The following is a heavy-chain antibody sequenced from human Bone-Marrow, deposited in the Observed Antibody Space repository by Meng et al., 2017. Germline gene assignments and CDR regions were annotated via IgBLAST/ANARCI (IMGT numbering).Heavy chain of an antibody. CDR3: TTDWAIAVAGTGY. Sequence: GESLKISCAASGFTFSSYEMNWVRQAPGKGLEWVGRIKSKTDGGTTDYAAPVKGRFTISRDDSKNTLYLHMNSLKTEDTAVYYCTTDWAIAVAGTGYWGQGTLVTVSS. D-gene: IGHD6-19*01. J-gene: IGHJ4*02. V-gene: IGHV3-15*01. CDR2: IKSKTDGGTT. CDR1: GFTFSSYE.